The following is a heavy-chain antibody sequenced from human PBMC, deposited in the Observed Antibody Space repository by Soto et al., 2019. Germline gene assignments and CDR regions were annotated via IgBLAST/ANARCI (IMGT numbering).Heavy chain of an antibody. CDR1: GFIFRAYA. J-gene: IGHJ4*02. D-gene: IGHD1-26*01. CDR2: ITYDGANG. V-gene: IGHV3-30*09. CDR3: ARAFSGSYPNFDY. Sequence: GGSLRLSCLASGFIFRAYAMHWVRQPPGKGLEWVAVITYDGANGYYADSVRGRFAISRDNSKSTLFLQMNSLRPEDTAVYYCARAFSGSYPNFDYWGQGTLVTVSS.